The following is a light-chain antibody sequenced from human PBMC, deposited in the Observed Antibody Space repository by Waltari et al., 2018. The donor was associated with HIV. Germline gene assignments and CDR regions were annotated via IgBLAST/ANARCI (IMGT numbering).Light chain of an antibody. CDR2: VAS. V-gene: IGKV1-39*01. CDR3: LQSYSSPLS. CDR1: LTVYTY. J-gene: IGKJ3*01. Sequence: DIQVTQSPSSLSASVGDRVTIACRTSLTVYTYVNWYQQKAGEAPKLLISVASALQSGVPSRFSGSGSGTDFTLTISSLQPEDFATYYCLQSYSSPLSFGPGTRVDIK.